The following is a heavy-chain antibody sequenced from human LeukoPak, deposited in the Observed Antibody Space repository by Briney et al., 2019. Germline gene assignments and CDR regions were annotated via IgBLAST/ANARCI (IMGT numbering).Heavy chain of an antibody. CDR3: ARVSGSYRFDY. J-gene: IGHJ4*02. V-gene: IGHV4-38-2*02. Sequence: SETLSLTCTVSGYSISSGYYWGWIRQPPGKGLEWIGSIYHSGSTYYNPSLKSRVTISVDTSKNQFSRKLSSVTAADTAVYYCARVSGSYRFDYWGQGTLVTVSS. CDR1: GYSISSGYY. D-gene: IGHD1-26*01. CDR2: IYHSGST.